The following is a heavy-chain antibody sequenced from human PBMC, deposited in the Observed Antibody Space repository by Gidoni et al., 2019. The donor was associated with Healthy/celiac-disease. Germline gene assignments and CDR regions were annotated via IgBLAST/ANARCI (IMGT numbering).Heavy chain of an antibody. J-gene: IGHJ6*03. V-gene: IGHV4-34*01. Sequence: QVQLQQWGAGLLKPSETLSLTCAVYGGSFSGYYWSWIRQPPGKGLEWIGEINHSGSTNYNPSLKSRVTISVDTSKNQFSLKLSSVTAADTAVYYCAREKAAAGTRPGGGAYMDVWGKGTTVTVSS. D-gene: IGHD6-13*01. CDR1: GGSFSGYY. CDR2: INHSGST. CDR3: AREKAAAGTRPGGGAYMDV.